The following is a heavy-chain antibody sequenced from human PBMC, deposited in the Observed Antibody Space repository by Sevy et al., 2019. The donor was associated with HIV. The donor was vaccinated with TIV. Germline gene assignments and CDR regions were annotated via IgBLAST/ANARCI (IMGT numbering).Heavy chain of an antibody. V-gene: IGHV3-23*01. CDR3: AKDLSVVNYDSSGYYRDYYYYGMDV. CDR1: GFTFSSYA. D-gene: IGHD3-22*01. J-gene: IGHJ6*02. Sequence: GGSLRLSCAASGFTFSSYAMSWVRQAPGKGLEWVSAISGSGGSTDYEDSVKGRFTISRDNSKNTLYLQMNSLRAEDTAVYYCAKDLSVVNYDSSGYYRDYYYYGMDVWGQGTTVTVSS. CDR2: ISGSGGST.